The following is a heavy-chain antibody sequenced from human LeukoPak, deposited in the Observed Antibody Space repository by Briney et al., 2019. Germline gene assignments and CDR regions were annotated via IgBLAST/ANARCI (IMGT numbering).Heavy chain of an antibody. CDR3: AGFGMSAPN. CDR1: DGSISSGSYY. Sequence: SETLSLTCTVSDGSISSGSYYWSWIRQPAGKGLEWIGRIYTSGSTNYNPSLKSRVTISVDTSNNQFSLKLTSVTAADTALYFCAGFGMSAPNWGQGTLVSVSS. D-gene: IGHD3-16*01. CDR2: IYTSGST. J-gene: IGHJ4*01. V-gene: IGHV4-61*02.